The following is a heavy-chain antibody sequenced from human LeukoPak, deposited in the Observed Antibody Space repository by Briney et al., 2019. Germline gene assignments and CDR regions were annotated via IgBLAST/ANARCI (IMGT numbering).Heavy chain of an antibody. CDR3: ASVYDSSGYYPF. CDR2: IDHSGSS. D-gene: IGHD3-22*01. V-gene: IGHV4-34*01. CDR1: GGSFSGHY. Sequence: SETLSLTCGVYGGSFSGHYWSWIRQPPGKGLEWIGEIDHSGSSNYNPSLKSRVSISGDTSKNQFSLTLSSVTAADTAIYYCASVYDSSGYYPFWGQGTLVTVST. J-gene: IGHJ4*02.